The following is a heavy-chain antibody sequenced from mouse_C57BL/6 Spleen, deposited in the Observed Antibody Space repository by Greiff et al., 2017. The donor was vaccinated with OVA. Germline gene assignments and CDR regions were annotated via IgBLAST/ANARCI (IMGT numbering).Heavy chain of an antibody. CDR2: INPSTGGT. J-gene: IGHJ2*01. Sequence: EVKLMESGPELVKPGASVKISCKASGYSFTGYYMNWVKQSPEKSLEWIGEINPSTGGTTYNQKFKAKATLTVDKSSSTAYMQLKSLTSEDSAVYYCARSGTTVALDYWGQGTTLTVSS. V-gene: IGHV1-42*01. D-gene: IGHD1-1*01. CDR1: GYSFTGYY. CDR3: ARSGTTVALDY.